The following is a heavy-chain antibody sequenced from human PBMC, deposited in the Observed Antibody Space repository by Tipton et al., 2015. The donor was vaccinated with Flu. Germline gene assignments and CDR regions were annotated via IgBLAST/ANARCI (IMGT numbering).Heavy chain of an antibody. CDR1: GGSISSYY. CDR3: ARGPGVWDYYYYMDV. D-gene: IGHD3-16*01. V-gene: IGHV4-59*12. Sequence: TLSLTCTVSGGSISSYYWSWIRQPPGKGLEWIGYIYYSGSTNYNPSLKSRVTMSVDTSKNQFSLKLSSVTAADTAVYYCARGPGVWDYYYYMDVWGKGTTVTVSS. CDR2: IYYSGST. J-gene: IGHJ6*03.